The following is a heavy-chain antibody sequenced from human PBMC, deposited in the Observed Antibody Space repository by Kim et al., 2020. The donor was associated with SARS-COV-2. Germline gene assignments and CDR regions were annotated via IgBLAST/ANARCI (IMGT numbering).Heavy chain of an antibody. CDR2: ISYDGSNK. Sequence: GGSLRLSCAASGFTFSSYAMHWVRQAPGKGLEWVAVISYDGSNKYYADSVKGRFTISRDNSKNTLYLQMNSLRAEDTAVYYCARGMGATIRFGFDYWGQG. J-gene: IGHJ4*02. D-gene: IGHD3-16*01. CDR1: GFTFSSYA. CDR3: ARGMGATIRFGFDY. V-gene: IGHV3-30*04.